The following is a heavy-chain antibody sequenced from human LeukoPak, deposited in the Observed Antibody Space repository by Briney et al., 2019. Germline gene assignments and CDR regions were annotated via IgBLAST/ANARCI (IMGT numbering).Heavy chain of an antibody. CDR2: ISAYNGNT. Sequence: ASVTVSCKASGYTFTSYGISWVRQAPGQGLEWMGWISAYNGNTNYAQKLQGRVTMTTDTSTSTAYMELRSLRSDDTAVYYCARELDYDILTGYPYNADYWGQGTLVTLSS. CDR3: ARELDYDILTGYPYNADY. D-gene: IGHD3-9*01. CDR1: GYTFTSYG. V-gene: IGHV1-18*01. J-gene: IGHJ4*02.